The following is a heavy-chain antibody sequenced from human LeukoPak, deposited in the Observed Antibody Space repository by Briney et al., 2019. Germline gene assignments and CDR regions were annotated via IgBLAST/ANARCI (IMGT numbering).Heavy chain of an antibody. Sequence: ASVKVSCKASGGTFSSYAISWVRQAPGQGLEWMGGIIPIFGTANYAQKFQGRVTITADESTSTAYMELSSLRSGDTAVYYCARRSTGIAAAGPTSFDYWGQGTLVTVSS. CDR2: IIPIFGTA. CDR3: ARRSTGIAAAGPTSFDY. CDR1: GGTFSSYA. J-gene: IGHJ4*02. D-gene: IGHD6-13*01. V-gene: IGHV1-69*13.